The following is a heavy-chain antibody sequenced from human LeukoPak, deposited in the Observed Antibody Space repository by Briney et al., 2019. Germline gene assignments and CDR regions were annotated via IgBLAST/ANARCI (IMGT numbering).Heavy chain of an antibody. Sequence: PGGSLRLSCAASGFTFSSYAMPWVRQAPGKGLEWVAVISYDGSNKYYADSVKGRFTISRDNSKNTLYLQMNSLRAEDTAVYYCARADKNGWFGEPVNWFDPWGQGTLVTVSS. J-gene: IGHJ5*02. CDR3: ARADKNGWFGEPVNWFDP. CDR1: GFTFSSYA. D-gene: IGHD3-10*01. CDR2: ISYDGSNK. V-gene: IGHV3-30-3*01.